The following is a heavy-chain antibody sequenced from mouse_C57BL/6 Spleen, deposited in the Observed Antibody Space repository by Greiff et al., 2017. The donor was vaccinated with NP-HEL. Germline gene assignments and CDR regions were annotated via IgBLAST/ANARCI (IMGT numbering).Heavy chain of an antibody. CDR1: GYTFTSYW. V-gene: IGHV1-61*01. CDR3: AREGGSNGYAMDY. Sequence: QVQLQQSGAELVRPGSSVKLSCKASGYTFTSYWMDWVKQRPGQGLEWIGNIYPSDSETHYNQKFKDKATLTVDKSSSTAYMQLSSLTSEDSAVYYCAREGGSNGYAMDYWGQGTSVTVSS. CDR2: IYPSDSET. J-gene: IGHJ4*01. D-gene: IGHD2-5*01.